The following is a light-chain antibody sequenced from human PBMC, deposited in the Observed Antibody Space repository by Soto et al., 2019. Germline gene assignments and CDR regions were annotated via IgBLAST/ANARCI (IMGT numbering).Light chain of an antibody. J-gene: IGKJ2*01. CDR1: QSISSW. CDR3: QQYNAYYT. V-gene: IGKV1-5*03. Sequence: DIQITQSPSTLSASVGDRVTITCRASQSISSWLAWYQQRAGKAPNXLIYKASRLESGVPSRFSGSGSENEFTLTISSLQPDDFATYYCQQYNAYYTFGPGTKVDIK. CDR2: KAS.